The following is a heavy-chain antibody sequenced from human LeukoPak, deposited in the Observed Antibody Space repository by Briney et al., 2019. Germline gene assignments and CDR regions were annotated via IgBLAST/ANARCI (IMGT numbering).Heavy chain of an antibody. D-gene: IGHD3-10*01. J-gene: IGHJ6*02. CDR1: GDTFTSYD. V-gene: IGHV1-8*01. CDR2: MNPNSGNT. Sequence: ASVKVSCKTSGDTFTSYDINWVRQATGQGLEWRGWMNPNSGNTNYAQKFQGRVTLTRDTAISTAYMELSSLRSEDTAVYYCARGGTLVQGVTILSGMDVWGQGTTVTVSS. CDR3: ARGGTLVQGVTILSGMDV.